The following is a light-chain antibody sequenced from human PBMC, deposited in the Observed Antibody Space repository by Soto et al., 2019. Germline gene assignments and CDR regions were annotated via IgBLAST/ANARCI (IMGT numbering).Light chain of an antibody. CDR3: SSYTSSSVVV. CDR2: EVS. J-gene: IGLJ2*01. CDR1: SSDVGGYNY. Sequence: QSALTQPASVSGSPRQSITISCTRTSSDVGGYNYVSWYQQHPGKAPKLMIYEVSNRPSGVSNRFSGSKSGNTASLTISGLQAEDEADYYCSSYTSSSVVVFGGGTKVTVL. V-gene: IGLV2-14*01.